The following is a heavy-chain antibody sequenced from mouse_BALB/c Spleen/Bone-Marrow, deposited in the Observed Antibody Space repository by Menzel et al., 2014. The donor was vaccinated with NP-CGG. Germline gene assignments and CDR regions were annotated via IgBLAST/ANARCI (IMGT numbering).Heavy chain of an antibody. V-gene: IGHV5-9-2*01. CDR3: ARQYGSSYFDY. J-gene: IGHJ2*01. Sequence: DVQLVESGGGLVKPGGSPKLSCAASGFTFSSYGMSWVRQTPEKRLEWVATISGGGSYTYYPDSVKGRFTISRDNAKNNLYLQMSSLRSEDTALYYCARQYGSSYFDYWGQGTTLTVSS. CDR1: GFTFSSYG. D-gene: IGHD1-1*01. CDR2: ISGGGSYT.